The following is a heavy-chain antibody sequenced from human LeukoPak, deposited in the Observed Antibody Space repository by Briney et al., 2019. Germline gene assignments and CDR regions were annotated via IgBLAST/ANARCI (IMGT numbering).Heavy chain of an antibody. Sequence: PGGSLRLSCAASGFTFDDYDLAWVRHAPGKGLEWVSGFNWNGGSTGYADSVKGRFTISRDNAKNSLYLQMTSLRAEDTALYYCARSYRFAFDYWGQGTLVTVSS. CDR3: ARSYRFAFDY. V-gene: IGHV3-20*04. CDR2: FNWNGGST. CDR1: GFTFDDYD. D-gene: IGHD5-18*01. J-gene: IGHJ4*02.